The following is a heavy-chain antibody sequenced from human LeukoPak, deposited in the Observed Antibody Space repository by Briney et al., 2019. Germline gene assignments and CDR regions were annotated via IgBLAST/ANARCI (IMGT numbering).Heavy chain of an antibody. CDR2: ISSSGPPF. J-gene: IGHJ4*02. Sequence: GGSLRLSCAASGFIFSDYYMSWVRQAPGKGLEWISYISSSGPPFYYADSVKGRFTISRENAKNSLYLQMNSLRADDTAMYYCARERYYDSSGYNYDDFDYWGQGTLVTVSS. CDR3: ARERYYDSSGYNYDDFDY. V-gene: IGHV3-11*01. CDR1: GFIFSDYY. D-gene: IGHD3-22*01.